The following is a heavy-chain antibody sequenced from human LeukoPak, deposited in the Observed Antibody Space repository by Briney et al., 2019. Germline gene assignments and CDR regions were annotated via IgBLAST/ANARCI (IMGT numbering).Heavy chain of an antibody. CDR1: GGSISSSSYY. CDR2: IYYSGST. J-gene: IGHJ6*02. V-gene: IGHV4-39*01. CDR3: ARQHPDYGEGMDV. D-gene: IGHD4-17*01. Sequence: SETLSLTCTVSGGSISSSSYYWGWIHQPPGKGLEWIGSIYYSGSTYYNPSLKSRVTISVDTSKNQFSLKLSSVTAADTAVYYCARQHPDYGEGMDVWGQGTTVTVSS.